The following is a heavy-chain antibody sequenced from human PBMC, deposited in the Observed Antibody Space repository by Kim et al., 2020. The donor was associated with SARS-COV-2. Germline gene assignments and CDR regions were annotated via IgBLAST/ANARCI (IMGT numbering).Heavy chain of an antibody. CDR1: GGSFSGYY. D-gene: IGHD3-10*01. CDR2: INHSGST. V-gene: IGHV4-34*01. CDR3: ARGFGEWPHFDY. Sequence: SETLSLTCAVYGGSFSGYYWSWIRQPPGKGLEWIGEINHSGSTNYNPSLKSRVTISVDTSKNQFSLKLSSVTAADTAVYYCARGFGEWPHFDYWGQGTLVTVSS. J-gene: IGHJ4*02.